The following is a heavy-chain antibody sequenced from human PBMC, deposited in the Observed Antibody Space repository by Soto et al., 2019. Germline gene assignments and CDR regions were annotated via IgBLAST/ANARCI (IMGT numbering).Heavy chain of an antibody. V-gene: IGHV3-15*01. CDR3: ATGLLRYYAY. D-gene: IGHD3-9*01. J-gene: IGHJ4*01. Sequence: GGSLRLSCAASGFNFSRHWMSWFRQAPGKGLEWVGRIKSKFDGETIDYAAPVKGRFTISRDDSKNIVYLQMNSLNTEDTAVYYCATGLLRYYAYWGHGTLVTVSS. CDR1: GFNFSRHW. CDR2: IKSKFDGETI.